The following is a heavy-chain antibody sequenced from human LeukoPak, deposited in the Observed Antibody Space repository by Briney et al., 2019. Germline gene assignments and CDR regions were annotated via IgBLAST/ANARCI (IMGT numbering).Heavy chain of an antibody. J-gene: IGHJ6*02. V-gene: IGHV4-30-4*08. CDR2: IYYSGST. D-gene: IGHD1-26*01. Sequence: SQTLSLTCIVSGGSISSGDYYWSWIRQPPGKGLEWIGYIYYSGSTSYNPSLKSRVTISADTSKNQFSLNLSSVTGADTAVYYCSRTGWELLLGAASSYYGMDVWGQGTTVTVSS. CDR3: SRTGWELLLGAASSYYGMDV. CDR1: GGSISSGDYY.